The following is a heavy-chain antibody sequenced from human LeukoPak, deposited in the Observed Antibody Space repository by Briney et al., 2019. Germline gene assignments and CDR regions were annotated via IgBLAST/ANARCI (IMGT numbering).Heavy chain of an antibody. V-gene: IGHV4-34*01. D-gene: IGHD6-6*01. Sequence: SETLSLTCAVYGGSFSGYYWSWIRQPPGKGLEWIGEINHSGSTYYNPSLKSRVTMSVDTSKNQFSLKLSSVTAADTAVYYCAREVAARSGGFDPWGQGTLVTVSS. CDR3: AREVAARSGGFDP. CDR1: GGSFSGYY. J-gene: IGHJ5*02. CDR2: INHSGST.